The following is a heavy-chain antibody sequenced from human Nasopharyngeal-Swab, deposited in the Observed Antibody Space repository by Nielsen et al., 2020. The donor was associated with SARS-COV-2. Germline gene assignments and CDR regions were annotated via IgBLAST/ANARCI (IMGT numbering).Heavy chain of an antibody. J-gene: IGHJ6*02. Sequence: GESLKTSCAASGFTFSSYSMNWVRQAPGKGLEWVSSISSSSSYIYYADSVKGRFTISRDNAKNSLYLQMNSLRAEDTAVYYCARDHLMTVTIPYYYYGMDVWGQGTTVTVSS. CDR2: ISSSSSYI. CDR1: GFTFSSYS. D-gene: IGHD4-11*01. V-gene: IGHV3-21*01. CDR3: ARDHLMTVTIPYYYYGMDV.